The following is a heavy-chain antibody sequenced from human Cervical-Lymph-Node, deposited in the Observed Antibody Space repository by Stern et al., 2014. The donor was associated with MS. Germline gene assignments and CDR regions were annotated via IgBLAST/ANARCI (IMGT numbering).Heavy chain of an antibody. V-gene: IGHV3-7*01. J-gene: IGHJ5*02. D-gene: IGHD2-15*01. CDR1: GFTFSSYW. CDR2: IKGDGSES. Sequence: VQLVESGGGLVQPGGSLRLSCAASGFTFSSYWMNWVRQAPGKGLEWVASIKGDGSESYYVDSVKGRFTISRDTSKNSLYLQMNSLRAEDTAVYYCARGSDTWGQGTLVTVSS. CDR3: ARGSDT.